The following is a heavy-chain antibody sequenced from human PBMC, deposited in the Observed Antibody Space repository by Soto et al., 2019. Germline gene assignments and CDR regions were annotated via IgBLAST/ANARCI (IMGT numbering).Heavy chain of an antibody. CDR2: IGSGGDT. CDR1: GFTLSSYD. J-gene: IGHJ6*02. V-gene: IGHV3-13*01. Sequence: EVQLVESGGGLVQPGGSLRLSCAASGFTLSSYDIHWVRQATGEGLAWVSGIGSGGDTHYADSVKGRFSISREDGKNSLYRQMNKLRVGDTAVYYCTRKTPPTGMEVWGQGATVTVSS. CDR3: TRKTPPTGMEV. D-gene: IGHD3-9*01.